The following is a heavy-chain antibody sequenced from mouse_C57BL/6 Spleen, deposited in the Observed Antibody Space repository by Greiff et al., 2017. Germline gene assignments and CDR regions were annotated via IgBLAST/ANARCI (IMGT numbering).Heavy chain of an antibody. V-gene: IGHV2-2*01. CDR3: ARIGGKDYDGVGAMDY. Sequence: VQRVESGPGLVQPSQSLSITCTVSGFSFTSYGVHWVRQSPGKGLEWLGVIWSGGSTDYNAAFISRLSISKDNSKSQVFFKMNSLQADDTAIYYGARIGGKDYDGVGAMDYWGQGTSVTVSS. D-gene: IGHD2-4*01. CDR2: IWSGGST. J-gene: IGHJ4*01. CDR1: GFSFTSYG.